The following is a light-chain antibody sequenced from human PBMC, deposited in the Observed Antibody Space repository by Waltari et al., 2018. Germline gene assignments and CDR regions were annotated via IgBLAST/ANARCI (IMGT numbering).Light chain of an antibody. CDR3: CSYVGLGTYV. V-gene: IGLV2-23*02. CDR1: SSYVGNYHL. CDR2: EVT. J-gene: IGLJ1*01. Sequence: QSGLAQPASASGSPGQSITITCTGTSSYVGNYHLVSWYQQRPGKAPRLLIYEVTKRAPGTSDRFSASKSGNTASLSISGLQAQEDEADYYCCSYVGLGTYVFGTGTKVTV.